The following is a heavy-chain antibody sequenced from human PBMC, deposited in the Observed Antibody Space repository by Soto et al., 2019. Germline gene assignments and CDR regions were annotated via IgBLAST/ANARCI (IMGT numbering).Heavy chain of an antibody. V-gene: IGHV3-23*01. CDR1: GFLFSGYV. CDR2: IGDGGTST. CDR3: AKGGNWIAGHYYYGMDV. J-gene: IGHJ6*02. D-gene: IGHD1-1*01. Sequence: EVQLLESGGGLVQPGGSLRLSCAASGFLFSGYVMSWVRQAPGKGLEWVSSIGDGGTSTYYADSVKGRFTISRDNTKNTLYLQMTSLRADDTAVYYCAKGGNWIAGHYYYGMDVWGQGTTVTVSS.